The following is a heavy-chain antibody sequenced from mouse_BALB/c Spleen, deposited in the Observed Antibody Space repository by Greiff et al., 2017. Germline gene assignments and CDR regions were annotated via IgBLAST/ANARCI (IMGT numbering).Heavy chain of an antibody. CDR3: ARSRDYGTYYFDY. V-gene: IGHV5-17*02. D-gene: IGHD1-2*01. J-gene: IGHJ2*01. Sequence: EVKVEESGGGLVQPGGSRKLSCAASGFTFSSFGMHWVRQAPEKGLEWVAYISSGSSTIYYADTVKGRFTISRDNPKNTLFLQMTSLRSEDTAMYYCARSRDYGTYYFDYWGQGTTLTVSS. CDR1: GFTFSSFG. CDR2: ISSGSSTI.